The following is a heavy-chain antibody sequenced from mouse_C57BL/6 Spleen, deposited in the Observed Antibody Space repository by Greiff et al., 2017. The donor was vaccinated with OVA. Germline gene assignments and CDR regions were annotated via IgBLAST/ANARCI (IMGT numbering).Heavy chain of an antibody. CDR2: ISSGSSTI. D-gene: IGHD3-2*02. Sequence: VQLQQSGGGLVKPGGSLKLSCAASGFTFSDYGMHWVRQAPEKGLEWVAYISSGSSTIYYADTVKGRFTISRDNAKNTLFLQMTSLRSEDTAMYYCARAQAYYFDYWGQGTTLTVSS. V-gene: IGHV5-17*01. J-gene: IGHJ2*01. CDR1: GFTFSDYG. CDR3: ARAQAYYFDY.